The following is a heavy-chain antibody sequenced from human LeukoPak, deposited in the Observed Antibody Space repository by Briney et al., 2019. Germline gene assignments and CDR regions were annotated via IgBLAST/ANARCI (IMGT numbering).Heavy chain of an antibody. V-gene: IGHV3-21*01. CDR1: GFTFSSYR. Sequence: GGSLRLSCAASGFTFSSYRMTWVRQAPGKGLEWVSSISSSSSYIYYADSVKGRFTISRDNAKNSLYLQMNSLRAEDTAVYYCARGLYQLLGLVKYYYGMDVWGQGTTVTVSS. D-gene: IGHD2-2*01. CDR3: ARGLYQLLGLVKYYYGMDV. J-gene: IGHJ6*02. CDR2: ISSSSSYI.